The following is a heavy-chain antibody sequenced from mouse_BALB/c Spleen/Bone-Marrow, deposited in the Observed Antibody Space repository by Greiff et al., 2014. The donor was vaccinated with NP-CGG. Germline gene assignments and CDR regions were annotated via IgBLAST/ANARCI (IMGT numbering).Heavy chain of an antibody. CDR1: GFTFTDYY. V-gene: IGHV7-3*02. D-gene: IGHD1-1*01. CDR2: IRNKPNGYTT. CDR3: TRDMGLLRFDY. J-gene: IGHJ2*01. Sequence: DVKLQESGGGLVQPGGSLRLSCATSGFTFTDYYMSWVRQPPGKALEWLGFIRNKPNGYTTEYSASVKGRFTISRDNSQSILYLQMNTLRVEDSATYYCTRDMGLLRFDYWGQGTTLTVSS.